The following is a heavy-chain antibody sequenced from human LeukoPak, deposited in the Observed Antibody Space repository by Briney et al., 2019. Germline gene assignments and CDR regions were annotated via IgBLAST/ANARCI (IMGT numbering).Heavy chain of an antibody. CDR3: AKGRRSYTVTTAIDY. D-gene: IGHD4-17*01. CDR1: GFTFSSYG. Sequence: PGGSLRLSCAASGFTFSSYGMHWVRQAPGKGLEWVSGISWNSGSIGYADSVKGRFTISRDNAKNSLYLQMNSLRAEDMALYYCAKGRRSYTVTTAIDYWGQGTLVTVSS. CDR2: ISWNSGSI. V-gene: IGHV3-9*03. J-gene: IGHJ4*02.